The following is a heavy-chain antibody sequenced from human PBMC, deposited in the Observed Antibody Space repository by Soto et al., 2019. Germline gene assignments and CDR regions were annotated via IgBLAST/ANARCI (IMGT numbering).Heavy chain of an antibody. V-gene: IGHV5-10-1*01. CDR2: IDPSDSYT. J-gene: IGHJ6*02. Sequence: GDYLRISCTDSGCSFTSYWISWVRPMPGKGLEWMGRIDPSDSYTNYSPSFQGHVTISADKSISTAYLQWSSLKASDTAMYYCASIDSNYDYYGMDVWGQGTKVTCSS. CDR3: ASIDSNYDYYGMDV. CDR1: GCSFTSYW. D-gene: IGHD4-4*01.